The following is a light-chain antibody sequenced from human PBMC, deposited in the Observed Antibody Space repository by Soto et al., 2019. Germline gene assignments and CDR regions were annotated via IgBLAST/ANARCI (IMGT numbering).Light chain of an antibody. J-gene: IGLJ2*01. Sequence: QSALTQPASVSGSLGQSITISCTGTSSDVGSYNLVSWYQQHPGKAPEVMIYEGSKRPSGVANRFSGSKSGNTASLTISGLQAEDEADYYCCSYAGSGIVVFGGGTKLTVL. CDR2: EGS. V-gene: IGLV2-23*01. CDR3: CSYAGSGIVV. CDR1: SSDVGSYNL.